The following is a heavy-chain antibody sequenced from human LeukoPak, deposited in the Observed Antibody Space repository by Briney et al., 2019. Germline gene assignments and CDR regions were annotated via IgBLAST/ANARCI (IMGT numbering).Heavy chain of an antibody. CDR1: GYTFTSYD. J-gene: IGHJ4*02. CDR3: ARDLIGVVVVAAFFDY. V-gene: IGHV1-8*01. Sequence: GASVKVSCKASGYTFTSYDINWVRQATGQGLEWMGWMNPNSGNTGYAQKFQGRVTMTRDTSISTAYMELSRLRSDDTAVYYCARDLIGVVVVAAFFDYWGQGTLVTVSS. D-gene: IGHD2-15*01. CDR2: MNPNSGNT.